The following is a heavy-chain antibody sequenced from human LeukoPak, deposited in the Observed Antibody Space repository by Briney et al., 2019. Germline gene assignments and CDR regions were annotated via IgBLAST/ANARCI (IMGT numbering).Heavy chain of an antibody. CDR1: GFTFSSYG. J-gene: IGHJ4*02. D-gene: IGHD5-24*01. CDR2: IWYDGSNK. V-gene: IGHV3-33*01. CDR3: ARERDGRFFDY. Sequence: PGGSLRLSCAASGFTFSSYGMHWVRQAPGKGLEWVAVIWYDGSNKYYADSVKGRFTISRDNSKNSLHLQMNTLRAEDTALYYCARERDGRFFDYWGQGTLVTVSS.